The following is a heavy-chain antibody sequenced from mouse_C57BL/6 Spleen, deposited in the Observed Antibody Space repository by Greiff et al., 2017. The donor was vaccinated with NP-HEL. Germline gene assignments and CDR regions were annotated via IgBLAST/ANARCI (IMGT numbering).Heavy chain of an antibody. CDR2: ISSGGSYT. CDR3: ARLGRDVWAY. Sequence: EVKLMESGGDLVKPGGSLKLSCAASGFTFSSYGMSWVRQTPDKRLEWVATISSGGSYTYYPDSVKGRFTISRDNAKNTLYLQMSSLKSEDTAMYYCARLGRDVWAYWGQGTLVTVSA. J-gene: IGHJ3*01. CDR1: GFTFSSYG. V-gene: IGHV5-6*01.